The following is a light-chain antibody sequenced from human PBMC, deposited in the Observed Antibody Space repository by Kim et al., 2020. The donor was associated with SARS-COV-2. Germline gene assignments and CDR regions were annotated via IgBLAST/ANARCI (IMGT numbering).Light chain of an antibody. CDR2: DNN. Sequence: GQKVTISCSGSSSNIRNNYVSWYQQLPGTAPKLLIYDNNKRPSGIPDRFSGSKSGTSATLGITGLQTGDEADYYCGTWDSSLSAVVFGGGTQLTVL. V-gene: IGLV1-51*01. CDR3: GTWDSSLSAVV. J-gene: IGLJ2*01. CDR1: SSNIRNNY.